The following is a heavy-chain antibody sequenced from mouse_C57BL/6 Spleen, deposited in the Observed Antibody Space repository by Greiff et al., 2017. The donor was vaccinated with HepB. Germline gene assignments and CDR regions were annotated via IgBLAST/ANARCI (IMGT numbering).Heavy chain of an antibody. CDR3: TREDYYGSSPAWFAY. CDR2: ISSGGDYI. Sequence: EVQVVESGEGLVKPGGSLKLSCAASGFTFSSYAMSWVRQTPEKRLEWVAYISSGGDYIYYADTVKGRFTISRDNARNTLYLQMSSLKSEDTAMYYCTREDYYGSSPAWFAYWGQGTLVTVSA. CDR1: GFTFSSYA. V-gene: IGHV5-9-1*02. D-gene: IGHD1-1*01. J-gene: IGHJ3*01.